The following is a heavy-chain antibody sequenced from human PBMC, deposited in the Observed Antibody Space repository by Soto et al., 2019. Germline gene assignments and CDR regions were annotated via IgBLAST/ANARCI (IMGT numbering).Heavy chain of an antibody. V-gene: IGHV3-48*01. Sequence: GGSLRLSCAASGFTFSSYSMNWVRQAPGKGLEWVSYISSSSSTIYYADSVKGRFTISRDNAKNSLYLQMNSLRAEDTAVYYCARDNRRSNYGDIPPYYYYYYMDVWGKGTTVTVSS. CDR2: ISSSSSTI. CDR1: GFTFSSYS. J-gene: IGHJ6*03. CDR3: ARDNRRSNYGDIPPYYYYYYMDV. D-gene: IGHD4-17*01.